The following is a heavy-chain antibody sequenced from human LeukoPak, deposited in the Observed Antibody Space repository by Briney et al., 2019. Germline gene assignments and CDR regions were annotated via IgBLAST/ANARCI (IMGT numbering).Heavy chain of an antibody. CDR3: ARGALITIFGVVIMGAQGPYFDY. J-gene: IGHJ4*02. CDR2: INHSGST. CDR1: GGSFSGYY. Sequence: PSETLSLTCAVHGGSFSGYYWSWLRQPPGKGLEWIGEINHSGSTNYNPSLKSRVTISVDTSKNQFSLKLSSVTAADTAVYYCARGALITIFGVVIMGAQGPYFDYWGQGTLVTVSS. V-gene: IGHV4-34*01. D-gene: IGHD3-3*01.